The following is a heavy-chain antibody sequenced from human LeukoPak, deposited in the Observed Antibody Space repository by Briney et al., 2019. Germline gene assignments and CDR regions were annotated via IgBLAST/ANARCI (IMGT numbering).Heavy chain of an antibody. CDR2: IQQDGNEK. Sequence: PGGSLRLSCAASGFNFSTYGIHWVRQAPGKGLEWVANIQQDGNEKYYVDSVKGRFTISRDNAKNSLYLQMNSLRVEDTAVYYCASRVVGTPDYFDYWGQGTLVTVSS. V-gene: IGHV3-7*01. CDR1: GFNFSTYG. J-gene: IGHJ4*02. CDR3: ASRVVGTPDYFDY. D-gene: IGHD4-23*01.